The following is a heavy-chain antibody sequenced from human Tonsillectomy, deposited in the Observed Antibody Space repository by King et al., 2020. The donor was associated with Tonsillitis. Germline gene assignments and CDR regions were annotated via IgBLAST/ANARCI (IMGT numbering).Heavy chain of an antibody. CDR3: ASTYYYDSSGPD. CDR1: GGSISSSSYY. V-gene: IGHV4-39*01. D-gene: IGHD3-22*01. J-gene: IGHJ4*02. CDR2: IYYSGST. Sequence: QLQESGPGLVKPSETLSLTCTVSGGSISSSSYYWGWIRQPPGKGLEWIGSIYYSGSTYYNPSLKSRVTISVDTSKNQFSLKLSSVTATDTAVYYCASTYYYDSSGPDWGQGTLVTVSS.